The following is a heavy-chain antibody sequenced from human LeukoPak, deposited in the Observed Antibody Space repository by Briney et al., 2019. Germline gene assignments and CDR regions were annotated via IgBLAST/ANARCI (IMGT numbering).Heavy chain of an antibody. CDR1: GYTFTAFY. CDR2: INPNGGGT. J-gene: IGHJ3*02. V-gene: IGHV1-2*02. CDR3: ARMMTPRLYYDSSGYYYGAFDI. D-gene: IGHD3-22*01. Sequence: ASVKVSCKASGYTFTAFYIHWVRQAPGQGLEWMGWINPNGGGTNYDKKFQGRVTMTGDTSISTAYMELTRLRSDDTAVYYCARMMTPRLYYDSSGYYYGAFDIWGQGTMVTVSS.